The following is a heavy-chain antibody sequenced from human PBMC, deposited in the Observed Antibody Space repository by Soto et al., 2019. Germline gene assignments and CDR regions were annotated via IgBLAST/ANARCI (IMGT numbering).Heavy chain of an antibody. CDR3: ARGLARFYCFSSSCYLNMDY. Sequence: GGSLRLSCAASGFTFRSYTMHWVRQAPGKGLEWVAVISSDGNTKYYTDSVKGRFTISRDNSKNTLNLQMTGLRVEDTAVYFCARGLARFYCFSSSCYLNMDYWGQGTLVTVSS. D-gene: IGHD2-2*01. V-gene: IGHV3-30-3*01. J-gene: IGHJ4*02. CDR2: ISSDGNTK. CDR1: GFTFRSYT.